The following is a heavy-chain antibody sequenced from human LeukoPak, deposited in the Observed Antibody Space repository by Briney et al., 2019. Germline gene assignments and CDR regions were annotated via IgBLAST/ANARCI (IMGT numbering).Heavy chain of an antibody. Sequence: TGGSLRLSCAASGFTFDDYAMHWVRQAPGKGLEWVSLISGDGGSTYYADSVKGRFTISRDNSRNSLYLQMNSLRTEDTALYYCAKDTIGYSYGYPDYWGQGTLVTVSS. J-gene: IGHJ4*02. CDR3: AKDTIGYSYGYPDY. D-gene: IGHD5-18*01. CDR2: ISGDGGST. CDR1: GFTFDDYA. V-gene: IGHV3-43*02.